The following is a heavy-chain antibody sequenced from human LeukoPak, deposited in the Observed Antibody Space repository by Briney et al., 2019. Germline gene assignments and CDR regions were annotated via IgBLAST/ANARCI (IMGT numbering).Heavy chain of an antibody. CDR1: GHTFTSYG. Sequence: ASVKVSCKASGHTFTSYGISWVRQAPGQGLEWMGWISAYNGNTNYAQKLQGRVTMTTDTSTSTAYMELRSLRSDDTAVYYCARSPPTRAGWYFDYWGQGTLVTVSS. J-gene: IGHJ4*02. CDR2: ISAYNGNT. CDR3: ARSPPTRAGWYFDY. D-gene: IGHD6-19*01. V-gene: IGHV1-18*01.